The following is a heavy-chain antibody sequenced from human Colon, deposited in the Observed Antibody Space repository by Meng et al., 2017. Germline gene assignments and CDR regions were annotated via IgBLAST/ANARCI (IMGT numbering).Heavy chain of an antibody. CDR1: GSSLNTDGVA. Sequence: QITLKEFGPTLVKPTQTLTLTCSFSGSSLNTDGVAVGWIRQPPGKAPEWLALIYWDDDARYSPSLKNRLSITQDAAKNQVVLTMTNMESVDTATYFCAHGVVASATLGAWFDSWGQGTLVTVSS. CDR2: IYWDDDA. CDR3: AHGVVASATLGAWFDS. V-gene: IGHV2-5*02. J-gene: IGHJ5*01. D-gene: IGHD2-15*01.